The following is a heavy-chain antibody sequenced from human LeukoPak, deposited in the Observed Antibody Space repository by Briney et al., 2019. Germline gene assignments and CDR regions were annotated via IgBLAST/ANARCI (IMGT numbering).Heavy chain of an antibody. Sequence: GGSLRLSCAASRFTFSSYAMSWVRLASGKGLEWVSAISGSGGSTYYADSVKGRFTISRDNSKNTLYLQMNSLRAEDTAVYYCAKHYYDSSGYYPNFDYWGQGTLVTVSS. CDR1: RFTFSSYA. V-gene: IGHV3-23*01. CDR2: ISGSGGST. D-gene: IGHD3-22*01. J-gene: IGHJ4*02. CDR3: AKHYYDSSGYYPNFDY.